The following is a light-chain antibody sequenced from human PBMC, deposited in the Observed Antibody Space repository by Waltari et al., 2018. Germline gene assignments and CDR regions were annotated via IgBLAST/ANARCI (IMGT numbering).Light chain of an antibody. CDR2: EIN. J-gene: IGLJ6*01. V-gene: IGLV2-11*01. Sequence: QSALTQPRSVSGSPGQSVTISCTGTSSDVGGYNYVSWYQQLPGKAPKLIIYEINKRPSGVPDRVSGRGSGTDFTLKISRVEAEDVGVYYCMQHSFWPLTFGGGTKV. CDR3: MQHSFWPLT. CDR1: SSDVGGYNY.